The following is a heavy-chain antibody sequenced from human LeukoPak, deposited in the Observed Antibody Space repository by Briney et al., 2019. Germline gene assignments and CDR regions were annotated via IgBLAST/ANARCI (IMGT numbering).Heavy chain of an antibody. J-gene: IGHJ4*02. CDR1: GFTFSTYW. V-gene: IGHV3-7*01. D-gene: IGHD2-15*01. CDR2: INQDGSEK. Sequence: GGSLRFSCAASGFTFSTYWMSWVRQAPGKGLEWVANINQDGSEKYYVDSVKGRFTISRDNAKNSLYLQMNSLRAEDTAVYYCARDPHPPGSDYRGQGTLVTVSS. CDR3: ARDPHPPGSDY.